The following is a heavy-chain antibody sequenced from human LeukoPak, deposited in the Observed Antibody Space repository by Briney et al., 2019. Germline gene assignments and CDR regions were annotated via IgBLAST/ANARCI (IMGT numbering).Heavy chain of an antibody. D-gene: IGHD2-15*01. V-gene: IGHV4-59*01. CDR2: IFDSGST. J-gene: IGHJ3*02. CDR3: ARFLGYCSGGSCYRSAFDI. CDR1: GGSISVYS. Sequence: SETLSLTCTVSGGSISVYSWSWIRQPPGKGLEWIGFIFDSGSTNYNPSLKSRVAISVDTSKNQFSLNLNSVTAADTAVYYCARFLGYCSGGSCYRSAFDIWGQGTMVTVSS.